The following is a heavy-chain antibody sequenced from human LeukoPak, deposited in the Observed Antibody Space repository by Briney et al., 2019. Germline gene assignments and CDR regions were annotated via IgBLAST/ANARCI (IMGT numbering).Heavy chain of an antibody. CDR1: GYTFTGYY. Sequence: ASVKVSCKASGYTFTGYYVHWVRQAPGQGLEWMGWINPSSGGTNYAQKFQGRVTMTGDTSISTAYMELSRLSSDDTAVYFCAGRPDTSMVAIFDYWGQGTLVTISS. CDR3: AGRPDTSMVAIFDY. V-gene: IGHV1-2*02. D-gene: IGHD5-18*01. J-gene: IGHJ4*02. CDR2: INPSSGGT.